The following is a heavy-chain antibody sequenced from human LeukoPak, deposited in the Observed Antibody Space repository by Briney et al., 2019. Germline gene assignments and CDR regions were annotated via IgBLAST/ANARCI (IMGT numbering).Heavy chain of an antibody. D-gene: IGHD4-17*01. Sequence: SETLSLTCTVSGGSISSYYWSWIRQPPGKGLEWIGYIYCSGSTNYNPSLKSRVTISVDTSKNQFSLKLSSVTAADTAVYYCARLMPGDYYYYYYGMDVWGQGTTVTVSS. V-gene: IGHV4-59*08. CDR2: IYCSGST. CDR1: GGSISSYY. J-gene: IGHJ6*02. CDR3: ARLMPGDYYYYYYGMDV.